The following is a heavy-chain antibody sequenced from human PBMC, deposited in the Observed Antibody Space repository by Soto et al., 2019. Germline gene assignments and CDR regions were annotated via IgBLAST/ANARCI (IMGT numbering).Heavy chain of an antibody. V-gene: IGHV3-23*01. D-gene: IGHD3-9*01. J-gene: IGHJ5*02. CDR1: GFTFSSYA. CDR2: ISVDGRRT. CDR3: TKTGTILTGKNWFDR. Sequence: EVHLLESGGGLVQPGGSLRLSCAASGFTFSSYAMTWVRQSPGKGLEWVSGISVDGRRTYYADSVKDRFTISRHNSEYTLYLKMNSLRTDDTAVYYCTKTGTILTGKNWFDRWGQGTLVTVSS.